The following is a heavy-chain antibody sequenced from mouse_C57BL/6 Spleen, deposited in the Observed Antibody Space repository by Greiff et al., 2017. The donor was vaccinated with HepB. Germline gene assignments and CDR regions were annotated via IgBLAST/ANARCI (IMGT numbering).Heavy chain of an antibody. CDR2: IDPSDSET. CDR3: AKAQFITTSQFDY. Sequence: QVQLQQPGAELVRPGSSVKLSCKASGYTFTSYWMHWVKQRPIQGLEWIGNIDPSDSETHYNQKFKDKATLTVDKSSSTAYMQLSSLTSEDSAVYCCAKAQFITTSQFDYWGQGTPVTVSA. CDR1: GYTFTSYW. J-gene: IGHJ3*01. D-gene: IGHD1-1*01. V-gene: IGHV1-52*01.